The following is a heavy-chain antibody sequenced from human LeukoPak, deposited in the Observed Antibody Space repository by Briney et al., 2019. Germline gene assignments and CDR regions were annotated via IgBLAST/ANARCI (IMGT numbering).Heavy chain of an antibody. CDR3: AKAATGAIRFDY. CDR1: GFTFSSYG. Sequence: PGGSLRLSCAASGFTFSSYGMHWVRQAPGKGLEWVAVISYDGSNKYYADSVKGRFTISRDNSKNTLYLQMNSLRAEDTAVYYCAKAATGAIRFDYWGQGTLVTVSS. CDR2: ISYDGSNK. J-gene: IGHJ4*02. D-gene: IGHD6-25*01. V-gene: IGHV3-30*18.